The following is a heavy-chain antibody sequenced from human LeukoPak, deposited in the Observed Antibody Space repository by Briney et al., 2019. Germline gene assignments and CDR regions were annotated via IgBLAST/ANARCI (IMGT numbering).Heavy chain of an antibody. D-gene: IGHD3-10*01. Sequence: GGSLKLSCAASDFTFSDYYMSWIRKAPGKGLEWFSYISSSGSTIYYADSVKGRFTISRDNAKNSLYLQMNSLRAEDTAVYYCAREAVTPYYGMDVWGQGTTVTVSS. V-gene: IGHV3-11*01. CDR2: ISSSGSTI. CDR1: DFTFSDYY. J-gene: IGHJ6*02. CDR3: AREAVTPYYGMDV.